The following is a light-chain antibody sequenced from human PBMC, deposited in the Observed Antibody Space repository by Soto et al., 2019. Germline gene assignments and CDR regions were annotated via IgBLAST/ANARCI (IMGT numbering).Light chain of an antibody. CDR1: QSVSSN. J-gene: IGKJ4*01. Sequence: ETVMTQSPGTLSVSPGESATLSCGTSQSVSSNLAWYQKKPGQAPRLLIYGASTRATGIPARFSGSGSGTEFTLTISYLRPEDSAVYFCQQYHDWVTFGGGTRVEI. V-gene: IGKV3D-15*01. CDR2: GAS. CDR3: QQYHDWVT.